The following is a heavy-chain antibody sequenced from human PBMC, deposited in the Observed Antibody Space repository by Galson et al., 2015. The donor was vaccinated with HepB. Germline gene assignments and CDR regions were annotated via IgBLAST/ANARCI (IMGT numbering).Heavy chain of an antibody. Sequence: SLRLSCAASGFTFSSYSMNWVRQAPGKGLEWVSSISSSGSTIYYADSVKGRFTISRDNAKNSLYLQMNSLRAEDTAVYYCARDQSSGWYRLDYWGQGTLVTVSS. V-gene: IGHV3-21*04. J-gene: IGHJ4*02. CDR1: GFTFSSYS. D-gene: IGHD6-19*01. CDR2: ISSSGSTI. CDR3: ARDQSSGWYRLDY.